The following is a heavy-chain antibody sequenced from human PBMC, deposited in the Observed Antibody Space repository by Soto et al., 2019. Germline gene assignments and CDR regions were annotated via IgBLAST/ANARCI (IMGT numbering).Heavy chain of an antibody. Sequence: GGSLRLSCAASGFTFSSYWMHWVRQAPGKGLVWVSRISRDGSSTTYADSVKGRFTISRDNAKNTLYLQMNSLRAEDTAVYYCAVQLRNEPEYFQHWARAPWSPS. CDR1: GFTFSSYW. CDR3: AVQLRNEPEYFQH. J-gene: IGHJ1*01. D-gene: IGHD1-1*01. V-gene: IGHV3-74*01. CDR2: ISRDGSST.